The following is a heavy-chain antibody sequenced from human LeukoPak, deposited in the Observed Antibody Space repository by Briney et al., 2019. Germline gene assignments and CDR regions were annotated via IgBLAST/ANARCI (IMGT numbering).Heavy chain of an antibody. Sequence: SVKVSCKASGGTFSSYAISWVRQAPGQGLEWMGGIIPIFGTANYAQKFQGRVTITADESTSTAYMELSNLRSEDTAVYYCASSGSPWFDPWGQGTLVTVSS. D-gene: IGHD6-6*01. CDR2: IIPIFGTA. V-gene: IGHV1-69*13. J-gene: IGHJ5*02. CDR3: ASSGSPWFDP. CDR1: GGTFSSYA.